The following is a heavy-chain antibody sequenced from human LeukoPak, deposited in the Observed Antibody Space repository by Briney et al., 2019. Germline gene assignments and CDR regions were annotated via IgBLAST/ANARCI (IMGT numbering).Heavy chain of an antibody. CDR3: ANIVNYYDSSGYWGHY. J-gene: IGHJ4*02. CDR1: RFTFSSYG. D-gene: IGHD3-22*01. Sequence: GGSLRLSCAASRFTFSSYGMSWVRQAPGKGLEWVSAISGSGGSTYYADSVKGRFTISRDNSKNTLYLQMNSLRAEDTAVYYCANIVNYYDSSGYWGHYWGQGTLVTVSS. CDR2: ISGSGGST. V-gene: IGHV3-23*01.